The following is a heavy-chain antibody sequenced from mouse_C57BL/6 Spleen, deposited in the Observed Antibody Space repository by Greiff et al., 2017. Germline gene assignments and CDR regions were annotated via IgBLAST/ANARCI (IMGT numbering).Heavy chain of an antibody. CDR1: GYTFTSYW. V-gene: IGHV1-50*01. Sequence: VQLQQSGAELVKPGASVKLSCKASGYTFTSYWMQWVKQRPGQGLEWIGEIAPSDSYTNYNQKFKGKATLTVDTSSSTACMQLSSLTSEDSAVYYCARPDSWGQGATLTVSS. CDR3: ARPDS. CDR2: IAPSDSYT. J-gene: IGHJ2*01.